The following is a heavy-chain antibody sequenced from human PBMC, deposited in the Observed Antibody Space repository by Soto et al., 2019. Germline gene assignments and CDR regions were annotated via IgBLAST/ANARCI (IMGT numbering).Heavy chain of an antibody. D-gene: IGHD3-16*01. CDR3: ARAYEGDYFDY. V-gene: IGHV3-30-3*01. Sequence: QVQLVESEGGVVQPGRSLRLSCAASGFTFSSYAMHWVRQAPGKGLEWVAVISYDGSHKYYADSVKGRFTISRDNSKNTLYLQMNSLRAEDTAVYYCARAYEGDYFDYWGQGTLVTVSS. CDR2: ISYDGSHK. CDR1: GFTFSSYA. J-gene: IGHJ4*02.